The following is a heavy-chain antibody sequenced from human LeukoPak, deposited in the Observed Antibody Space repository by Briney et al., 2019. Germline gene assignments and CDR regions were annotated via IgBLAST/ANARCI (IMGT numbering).Heavy chain of an antibody. J-gene: IGHJ5*02. V-gene: IGHV4-31*03. CDR3: ARDRGRYCSSTSCLGRFDP. CDR2: IYYSGST. D-gene: IGHD2-2*01. CDR1: GGSISSGGYY. Sequence: PSETLSLTCTVSGGSISSGGYYWSWIRQHPGKGLEWIGYIYYSGSTYYNPSLKSRVTMSVDTSKNQFSLKLSSVTAADTAVYYCARDRGRYCSSTSCLGRFDPWGQGTLVTVSS.